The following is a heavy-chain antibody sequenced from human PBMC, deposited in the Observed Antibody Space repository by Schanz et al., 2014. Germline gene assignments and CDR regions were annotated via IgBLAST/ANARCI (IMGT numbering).Heavy chain of an antibody. Sequence: QVQLVQSGDEVKKPGASVKVSCKASGYTFTSYGISWVRQAPGQGLEWMGRINPNSGTTNYAQKFQGWVTMTRDTSISTVYMELSRVTYEDTAVYYCARDDRAYYYGMDVWGQGTTVTVSS. CDR1: GYTFTSYG. D-gene: IGHD3-22*01. CDR2: INPNSGTT. CDR3: ARDDRAYYYGMDV. V-gene: IGHV1-2*04. J-gene: IGHJ6*02.